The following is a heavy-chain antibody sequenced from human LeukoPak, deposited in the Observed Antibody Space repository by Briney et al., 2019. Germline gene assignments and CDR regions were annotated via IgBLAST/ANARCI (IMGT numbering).Heavy chain of an antibody. V-gene: IGHV3-30*04. CDR1: GFTFSSYA. Sequence: GGSLRLSCAASGFTFSSYAMHWVRQAPGKGLEWVAVISYDGSNKYYADSVKGRFTISRDNSKNTLYLQMNSLRAEDTAVYYCARDLQTFWSGYITPYYYYGMDVWGQGPRSPSP. CDR3: ARDLQTFWSGYITPYYYYGMDV. D-gene: IGHD3-3*01. CDR2: ISYDGSNK. J-gene: IGHJ6*02.